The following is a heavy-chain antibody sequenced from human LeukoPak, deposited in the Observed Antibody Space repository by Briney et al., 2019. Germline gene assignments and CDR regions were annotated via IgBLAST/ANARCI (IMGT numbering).Heavy chain of an antibody. J-gene: IGHJ4*02. D-gene: IGHD6-19*01. Sequence: GGSLRLSCAASGFTFSNYGMHWVRQAPGKGLEWVAVIWHDGSNEYYADSVRGRFTISRDNSKNTLYLQMSSLRDEDTAVYYCARAVAADFWGQGTQVTVSS. CDR1: GFTFSNYG. CDR3: ARAVAADF. V-gene: IGHV3-33*01. CDR2: IWHDGSNE.